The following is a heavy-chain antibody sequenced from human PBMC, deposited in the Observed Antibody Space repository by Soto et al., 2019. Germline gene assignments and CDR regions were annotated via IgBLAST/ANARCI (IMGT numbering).Heavy chain of an antibody. Sequence: EVQLLESGGGLVQPGGSLRLSCAASGFTFSSYAMSWVRQAPGKGLEWVSAISGSGGSTYYADSVKGRFTISRDNSKNTLYLQKNSLRAEDTAVYYCAKVGEGDFWSGYYSTICGMDVWGQGTTVTVSS. D-gene: IGHD3-3*01. J-gene: IGHJ6*02. V-gene: IGHV3-23*01. CDR3: AKVGEGDFWSGYYSTICGMDV. CDR1: GFTFSSYA. CDR2: ISGSGGST.